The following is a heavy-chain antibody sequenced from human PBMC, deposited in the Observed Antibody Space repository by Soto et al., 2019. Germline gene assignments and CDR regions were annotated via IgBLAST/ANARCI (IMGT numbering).Heavy chain of an antibody. Sequence: GGSLRLSCAASGFTFSSYAMSWVRQAPGKGLEWVSAISGSGGSTYYADSVKGRFTISRDNSKNTLYLQMNSLRAEDTAVYYCAKIFYAPPLKDPFDYWRHGTLVTVSS. J-gene: IGHJ4*01. D-gene: IGHD2-2*01. V-gene: IGHV3-23*01. CDR3: AKIFYAPPLKDPFDY. CDR1: GFTFSSYA. CDR2: ISGSGGST.